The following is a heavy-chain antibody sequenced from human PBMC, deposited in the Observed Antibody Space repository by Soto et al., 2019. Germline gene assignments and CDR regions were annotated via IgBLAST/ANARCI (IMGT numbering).Heavy chain of an antibody. Sequence: GGSLRLSCAASGFTFSSYWMSWVRQAPGKGLEWVANIKQDGSEKQYVDSVRGRFTISRDNAENSLYLQMNSLRVEDTAVYYCASTCRDGYNNYYYYYGMDVWGQGTTVTVSS. D-gene: IGHD5-12*01. V-gene: IGHV3-7*01. CDR2: IKQDGSEK. J-gene: IGHJ6*02. CDR3: ASTCRDGYNNYYYYYGMDV. CDR1: GFTFSSYW.